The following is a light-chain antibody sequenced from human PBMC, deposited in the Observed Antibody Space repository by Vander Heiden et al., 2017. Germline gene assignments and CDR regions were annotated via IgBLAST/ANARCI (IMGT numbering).Light chain of an antibody. Sequence: SYELTQPHSVCVSPGQTASITCSGDKLGDKYACWYQQKPGQSPVLVIYQDSKRPSGIPERFSGSNSGNTATLTISGTQAMDEADYYCQAWDSSTGVVFGGGTKLTVL. V-gene: IGLV3-1*01. CDR1: KLGDKY. CDR3: QAWDSSTGVV. J-gene: IGLJ2*01. CDR2: QDS.